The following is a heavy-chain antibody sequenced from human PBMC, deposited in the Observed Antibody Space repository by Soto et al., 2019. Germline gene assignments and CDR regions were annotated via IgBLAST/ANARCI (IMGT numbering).Heavy chain of an antibody. D-gene: IGHD1-26*01. Sequence: SETLSLTCAVSVYSISSGYYWGWIRQPPGKGLEWIGSIYHSGSTYYNPSLKSRVTISVDTSKNQFSLKLSSVTAADTAVYYCARDIKGSSYSFYYFDYWGQGTLVTVS. CDR1: VYSISSGYY. V-gene: IGHV4-38-2*02. CDR3: ARDIKGSSYSFYYFDY. J-gene: IGHJ4*02. CDR2: IYHSGST.